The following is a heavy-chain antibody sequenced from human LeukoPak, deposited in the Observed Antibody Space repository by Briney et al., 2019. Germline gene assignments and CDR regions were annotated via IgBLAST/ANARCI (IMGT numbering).Heavy chain of an antibody. Sequence: PGGSLRLSCAASGFTFSSYWMHWVRQAPGKGLVWVSRINSDGSSTSYADSVKGRFTISRDNAKNTVHLQMNSLRAEDTAVYYCASLSAQLVVDYWGQGTLVTVSS. CDR3: ASLSAQLVVDY. CDR1: GFTFSSYW. V-gene: IGHV3-74*01. CDR2: INSDGSST. J-gene: IGHJ4*02. D-gene: IGHD6-13*01.